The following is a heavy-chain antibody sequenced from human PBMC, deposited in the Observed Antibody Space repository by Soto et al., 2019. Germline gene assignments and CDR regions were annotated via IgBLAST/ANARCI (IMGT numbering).Heavy chain of an antibody. V-gene: IGHV4-30-2*01. D-gene: IGHD3-22*01. Sequence: PSETLSLTCAVSGGSISSGGYSWSWIRQPPGKGLEWIGYIYHSGSTYYNPSLKSRVTISVDRSKNQFSLKLSSVTAADTAVYYCARAIPGYDYDSSGYEPVYFDYWGQGTLVTVSS. J-gene: IGHJ4*02. CDR3: ARAIPGYDYDSSGYEPVYFDY. CDR2: IYHSGST. CDR1: GGSISSGGYS.